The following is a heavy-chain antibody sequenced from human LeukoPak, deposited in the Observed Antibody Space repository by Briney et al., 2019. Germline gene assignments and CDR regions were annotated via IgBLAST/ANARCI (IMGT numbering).Heavy chain of an antibody. Sequence: PGGSLRLSCAASGFTFSSYAMSWVRQTPGKGLEWVSTISGSGVSTYYADSVKGRFTISRDNSKNTLYLQMNSLRAEDTAVYYCARVKAAAGPFDYWGQGTLVTVSS. CDR1: GFTFSSYA. CDR3: ARVKAAAGPFDY. D-gene: IGHD6-13*01. J-gene: IGHJ4*02. CDR2: ISGSGVST. V-gene: IGHV3-23*01.